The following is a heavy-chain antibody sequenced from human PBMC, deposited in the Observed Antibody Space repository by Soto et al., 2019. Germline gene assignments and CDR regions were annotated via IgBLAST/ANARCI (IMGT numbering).Heavy chain of an antibody. CDR3: ARDGGPYYYDSSGYYYPFDY. CDR2: INHSGST. D-gene: IGHD3-22*01. V-gene: IGHV4-34*01. J-gene: IGHJ4*02. Sequence: SETLSLTCAVYGGSFSGYYWSWIRQPPGKGLEWIGEINHSGSTNYNPPLKSRVTISVDTSKNQFSLKLSSVTAADTAVCYCARDGGPYYYDSSGYYYPFDYWGQGTLVTVSS. CDR1: GGSFSGYY.